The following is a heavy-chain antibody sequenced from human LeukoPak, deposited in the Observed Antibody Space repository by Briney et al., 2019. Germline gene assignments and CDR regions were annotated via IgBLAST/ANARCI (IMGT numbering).Heavy chain of an antibody. CDR3: ARDAGNSGYGCDL. Sequence: ETLSLTCTVSGGSISSNAYYWAWVRQAPGKGLEWVSHIRYTGETFYADSVKGRFTISKDNARNSLYLQMNDLRGEDTAIYYCARDAGNSGYGCDLWGQGTLVTVSS. CDR1: GGSISSNAYY. V-gene: IGHV3-69-1*01. D-gene: IGHD5-12*01. J-gene: IGHJ5*02. CDR2: IRYTGET.